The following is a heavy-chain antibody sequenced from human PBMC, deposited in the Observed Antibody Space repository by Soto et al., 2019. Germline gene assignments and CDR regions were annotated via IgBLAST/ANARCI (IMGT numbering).Heavy chain of an antibody. Sequence: SETLSLSCAVDGGSFSGYYWSWIRQPPGKGLEWIGEINHSGSTNYNPSLKSRVTISVDTSKNQFSLKLSSVTAADTAVYYCAGVAVAGTNDSSGYYSGPPPWGQRTLVTVSS. CDR1: GGSFSGYY. J-gene: IGHJ5*02. CDR2: INHSGST. V-gene: IGHV4-34*01. D-gene: IGHD3-22*01. CDR3: AGVAVAGTNDSSGYYSGPPP.